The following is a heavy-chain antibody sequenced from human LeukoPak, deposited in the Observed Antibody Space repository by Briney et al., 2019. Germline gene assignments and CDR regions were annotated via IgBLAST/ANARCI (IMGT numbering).Heavy chain of an antibody. CDR2: IYYSGST. J-gene: IGHJ5*02. CDR1: GGSISSSSYY. CDR3: ARVLTDYWFDP. D-gene: IGHD3-9*01. V-gene: IGHV4-39*01. Sequence: KPSETLSLTCTVSGGSISSSSYYWGWIRQPPGKGLEWIGCIYYSGSTYYNPSLQSRVTISVYTSKNQFSLKLSSLTAADTVVYYCARVLTDYWFDPWGQGILVSVSS.